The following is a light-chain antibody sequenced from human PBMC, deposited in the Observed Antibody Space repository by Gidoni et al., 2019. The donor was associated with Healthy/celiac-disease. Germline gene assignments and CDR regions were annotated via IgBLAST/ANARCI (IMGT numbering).Light chain of an antibody. CDR3: QQYNNWPPN. CDR1: QSVSSN. Sequence: EIVMTPSPATLSVSPGERATLSCRASQSVSSNLAWYQQKPGQAPRLLIYGASTRATGIPARFSVSGSGTEFTLTISSLQSEDFAVYYCQQYNNWPPNFGGGTKVEIK. V-gene: IGKV3-15*01. J-gene: IGKJ4*01. CDR2: GAS.